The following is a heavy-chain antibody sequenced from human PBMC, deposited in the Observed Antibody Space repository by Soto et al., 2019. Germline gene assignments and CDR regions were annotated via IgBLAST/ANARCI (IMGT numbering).Heavy chain of an antibody. V-gene: IGHV1-18*01. J-gene: IGHJ6*02. Sequence: ASVKVSCKASGYTFTRSGISWVRQAPGQGPEWMGWISAYNGNTNYAQKLQGRVTMTTDTSTSTAYMELRSLRSDDTAVYYCARDLSSWNYYYYYYGMDVWGQGTTVTVSS. CDR2: ISAYNGNT. CDR1: GYTFTRSG. CDR3: ARDLSSWNYYYYYYGMDV. D-gene: IGHD6-13*01.